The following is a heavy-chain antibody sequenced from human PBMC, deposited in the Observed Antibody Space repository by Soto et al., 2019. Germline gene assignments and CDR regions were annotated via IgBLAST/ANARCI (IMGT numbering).Heavy chain of an antibody. CDR3: ARGNRGFGALFNGLDV. J-gene: IGHJ6*02. Sequence: PLETLSLTCAVSGCSINNYYWSWIRQPPGKGLEWIGYIYYSVTTYYNPSLKSRVTISIDSSKNQFSLKLTSVTAADTAVYYCARGNRGFGALFNGLDVWGQGTTVTVSS. V-gene: IGHV4-59*01. CDR2: IYYSVTT. CDR1: GCSINNYY. D-gene: IGHD3-10*01.